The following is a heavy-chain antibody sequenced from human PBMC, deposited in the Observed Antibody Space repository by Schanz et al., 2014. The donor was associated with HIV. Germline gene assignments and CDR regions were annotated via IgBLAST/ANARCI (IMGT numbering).Heavy chain of an antibody. D-gene: IGHD3-10*01. Sequence: QVQLVQSGTEVKKPGSSVRVSCKASGGTFSSYAFSWVRQAPGQGLEWMGGIIPVFGTTDYAQKFQGTVTITADESTSTAYMELSSLRSEDTAVYYCAGSQYKFGSYYFVAWDQGTLVTVSS. J-gene: IGHJ4*02. CDR3: AGSQYKFGSYYFVA. CDR1: GGTFSSYA. CDR2: IIPVFGTT. V-gene: IGHV1-69*01.